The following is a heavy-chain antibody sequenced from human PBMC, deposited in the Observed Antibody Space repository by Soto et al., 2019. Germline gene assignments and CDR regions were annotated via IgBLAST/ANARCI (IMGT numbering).Heavy chain of an antibody. CDR2: IYYSGST. Sequence: ETLSLTCTVSGGSISSSSYYWGWIRQPPGKGLEWIGSIYYSGSTYYNPSLKSRVTISVDTSKNQFSLKLSSVTAADTAVYYCAIITIFGVVITTRTTPLKNFDYWGQGTLVTVSS. V-gene: IGHV4-39*01. CDR3: AIITIFGVVITTRTTPLKNFDY. CDR1: GGSISSSSYY. D-gene: IGHD3-3*01. J-gene: IGHJ4*02.